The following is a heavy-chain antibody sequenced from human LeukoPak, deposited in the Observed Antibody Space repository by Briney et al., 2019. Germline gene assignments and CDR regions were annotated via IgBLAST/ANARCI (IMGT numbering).Heavy chain of an antibody. CDR2: ISSSSSYT. Sequence: PGGSLRLSCAASGFTFSDYYMSWIRQAPGKGLEWVSYISSSSSYTNYADSVKGRFTISRDNSKNTLYLQMNSLRAEDTAVYYCAKGAGGWELLGGDYFDYWGQGTLVTVSS. D-gene: IGHD1-26*01. CDR1: GFTFSDYY. V-gene: IGHV3-11*06. CDR3: AKGAGGWELLGGDYFDY. J-gene: IGHJ4*02.